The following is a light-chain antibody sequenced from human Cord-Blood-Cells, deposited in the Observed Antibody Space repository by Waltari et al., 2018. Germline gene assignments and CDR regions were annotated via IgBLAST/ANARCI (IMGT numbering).Light chain of an antibody. V-gene: IGKV3-20*01. CDR2: GAS. Sequence: IVLTQSPSTLSLSPGERATLSCRASQSVSSSYLAWYQQKPGQAPRLLIYGASSRATGIPDRFSGSGSGTDFTLTISRLEPEDFAVYYCQQYGSSPYTFGQGTNL. CDR3: QQYGSSPYT. CDR1: QSVSSSY. J-gene: IGKJ2*01.